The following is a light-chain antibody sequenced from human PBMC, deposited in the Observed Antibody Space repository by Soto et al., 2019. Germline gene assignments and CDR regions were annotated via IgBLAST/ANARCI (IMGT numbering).Light chain of an antibody. V-gene: IGKV1-39*01. CDR2: AAS. J-gene: IGKJ5*01. CDR1: QSISSY. CDR3: QQSYSTPIT. Sequence: IQMTQSPPSLSASVGDRVTIRWRASQSISSYLNWYQQKPGKAPKLLIYAASSLQSGVPSRFSGSGSGTDFTLTISSLQPEDFATYYCQQSYSTPITFGQGTRLEIK.